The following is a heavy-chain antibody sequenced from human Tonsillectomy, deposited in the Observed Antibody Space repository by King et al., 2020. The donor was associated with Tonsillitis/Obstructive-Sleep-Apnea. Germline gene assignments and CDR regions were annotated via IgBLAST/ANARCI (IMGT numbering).Heavy chain of an antibody. D-gene: IGHD5-18*01. CDR3: ARESGYSYDYQFDH. CDR1: GYTFTSYG. Sequence: VQLVESGAEVKKPGASVKVSCKASGYTFTSYGISWVRQAPGQGLEWMGWINAYSGDTNYAQRLQGRVTMTTDTSTSTAYMELRSLRSDDTAVYYCARESGYSYDYQFDHWGQGTLVTVSS. V-gene: IGHV1-18*01. CDR2: INAYSGDT. J-gene: IGHJ4*02.